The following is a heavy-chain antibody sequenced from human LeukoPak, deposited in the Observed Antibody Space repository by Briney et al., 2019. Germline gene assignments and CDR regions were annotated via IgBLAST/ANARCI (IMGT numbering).Heavy chain of an antibody. CDR3: TSDRRYNWNGIDY. Sequence: NSGGSLRLSCAASGFTFSNAWMSWVRQAPGKGLEWVGRIKSKADGGTTDYAAPVKGKFTISRDDSKNTLYLQMNSLKTEDTAVYYCTSDRRYNWNGIDYWGQGTLVTVSS. CDR2: IKSKADGGTT. D-gene: IGHD1-20*01. CDR1: GFTFSNAW. J-gene: IGHJ4*02. V-gene: IGHV3-15*01.